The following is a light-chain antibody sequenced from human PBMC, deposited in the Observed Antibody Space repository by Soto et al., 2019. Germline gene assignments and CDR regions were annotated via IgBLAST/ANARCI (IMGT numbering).Light chain of an antibody. J-gene: IGKJ4*01. CDR2: RSS. CDR3: QKRSKRXPVA. Sequence: EIVMTQSPATLSVSPGEIATLSCRASQNIYSNFACYQQRPGQARRLLIYRSSTRAPGIPARFSGSGSLTEFTVTISGMQSDDFAVYYCQKRSKRXPVAFGGATKV. CDR1: QNIYSN. V-gene: IGKV3-15*01.